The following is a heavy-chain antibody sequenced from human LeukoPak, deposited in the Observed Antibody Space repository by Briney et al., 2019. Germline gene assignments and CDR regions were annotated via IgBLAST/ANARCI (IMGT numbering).Heavy chain of an antibody. CDR2: IWYDGSNK. CDR3: VRSTAAALNNIFDM. D-gene: IGHD6-13*01. V-gene: IGHV3-33*01. CDR1: GFTLSTYG. J-gene: IGHJ3*02. Sequence: GGSLRLSCSASGFTLSTYGMHWVRQAPGKGLEWVALIWYDGSNKFYLDSVKGRFTISGDNSNNTLSLELKSLRVEDTGLYYCVRSTAAALNNIFDMWGQGTMVIVSS.